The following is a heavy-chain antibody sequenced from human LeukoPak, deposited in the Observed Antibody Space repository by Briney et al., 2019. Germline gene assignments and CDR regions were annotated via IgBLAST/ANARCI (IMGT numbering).Heavy chain of an antibody. CDR1: GFTFSNYV. CDR3: ARDTGTATGSPFDS. CDR2: IWYDGSNK. D-gene: IGHD6-13*01. Sequence: GGSLRLSCVASGFTFSNYVMHWVRQAPGKGLEWVTVIWYDGSNKYYADSVKGRFTISRDNSKNTLYLQMNSLRAEDTAVYYCARDTGTATGSPFDSWGQGTLVTVSS. V-gene: IGHV3-33*01. J-gene: IGHJ4*02.